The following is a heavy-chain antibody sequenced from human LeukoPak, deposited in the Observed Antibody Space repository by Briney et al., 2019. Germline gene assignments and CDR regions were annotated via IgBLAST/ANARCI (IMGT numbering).Heavy chain of an antibody. CDR3: TTDFWSGYAYYYYMDV. CDR1: GFTFSNAW. J-gene: IGHJ6*03. D-gene: IGHD3-3*01. CDR2: IKSKTDGGTT. Sequence: GGSLRLSCAASGFTFSNAWMSWVRQAPGKGLEWVGRIKSKTDGGTTDYAAPVKGRFTVSRDDSKNTLYLQMNSLKTEDTAVYYCTTDFWSGYAYYYYMDVWGKGTTVTVSS. V-gene: IGHV3-15*01.